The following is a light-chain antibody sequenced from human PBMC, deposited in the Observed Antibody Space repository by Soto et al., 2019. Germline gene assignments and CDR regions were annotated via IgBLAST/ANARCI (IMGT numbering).Light chain of an antibody. V-gene: IGLV3-1*01. J-gene: IGLJ2*01. CDR3: QTWDSITVL. Sequence: SYELTQPPSVSVSPGQTASITCSGDKLGDKYACWYQQKPGLSPVLVIYQDNKRPSGIPERFSGSNSGNTATLTISGSQPMDEADYYCQTWDSITVLFGGGTKLTVL. CDR2: QDN. CDR1: KLGDKY.